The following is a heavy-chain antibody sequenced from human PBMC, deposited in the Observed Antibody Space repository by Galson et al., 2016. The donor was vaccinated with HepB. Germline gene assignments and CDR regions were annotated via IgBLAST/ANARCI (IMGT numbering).Heavy chain of an antibody. CDR3: ARDGNPISVVTSYYYYGMNV. Sequence: SLRLSCAASGFTFSTYAMNWVRQAPGKGLEWVSIISGSGSITYDSDSVKGRFTISRDNSKTSLYLQMNSLRAEDTAVYFCARDGNPISVVTSYYYYGMNVWGQGTTVTVSS. V-gene: IGHV3-23*01. CDR1: GFTFSTYA. D-gene: IGHD3-22*01. CDR2: ISGSGSIT. J-gene: IGHJ6*02.